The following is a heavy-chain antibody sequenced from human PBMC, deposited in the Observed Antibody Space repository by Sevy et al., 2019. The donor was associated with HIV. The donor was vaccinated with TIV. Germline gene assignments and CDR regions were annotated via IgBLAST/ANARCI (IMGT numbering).Heavy chain of an antibody. J-gene: IGHJ4*02. Sequence: ASVKVSCKVSGYTLTQLSMHWVGQAPGKGLEWMGSFDPEDREILYAQKFQGRVTMTEDTSTDTAYMELSSLRSEDTAVYYCATTKDYYDSSASPFDYWGQGTLVSVSS. CDR1: GYTLTQLS. V-gene: IGHV1-24*01. CDR2: FDPEDREI. D-gene: IGHD3-22*01. CDR3: ATTKDYYDSSASPFDY.